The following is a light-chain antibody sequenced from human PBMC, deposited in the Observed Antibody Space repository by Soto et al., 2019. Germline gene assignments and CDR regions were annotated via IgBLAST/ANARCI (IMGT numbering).Light chain of an antibody. J-gene: IGKJ3*01. Sequence: DIQMTQSPSTLSASVGDRVTITCRVSQSISSYLAWYQQESGKAPKLLIYRASILESGVPSRFSGSGSGTEFTLTISSLQPDDFATYYCQQYNFYPLTFGPGTKVDLK. V-gene: IGKV1-5*03. CDR3: QQYNFYPLT. CDR2: RAS. CDR1: QSISSY.